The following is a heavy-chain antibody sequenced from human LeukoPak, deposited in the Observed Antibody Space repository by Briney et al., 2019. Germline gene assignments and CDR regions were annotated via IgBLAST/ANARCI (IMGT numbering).Heavy chain of an antibody. CDR2: IYSGGST. CDR1: GFTVSTNY. D-gene: IGHD3-10*01. V-gene: IGHV3-66*01. Sequence: GGSLRLSCAASGFTVSTNYMSWVRQAPGKGLEWVSVIYSGGSTYYADSVKGRFTISRDNSKNTLYLQMNSLRAEDTAVYYCARDPYYGSGFDYWGQGTLVTVSS. J-gene: IGHJ4*02. CDR3: ARDPYYGSGFDY.